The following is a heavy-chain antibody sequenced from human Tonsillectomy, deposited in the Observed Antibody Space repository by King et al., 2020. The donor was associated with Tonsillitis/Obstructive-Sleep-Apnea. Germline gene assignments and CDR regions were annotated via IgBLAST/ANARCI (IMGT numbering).Heavy chain of an antibody. Sequence: QLQESGPGLVKPSETLSLTCTVSGGSISSSSYYWGWIRQPPGKGLEWIGSIYYSGSTYYNPSLKSRVTISLDTSKNQFSLKLSSVTAADTAVYYCARHAPYYYESSGYLVLDYWGQGTLVTVSS. J-gene: IGHJ4*02. CDR3: ARHAPYYYESSGYLVLDY. CDR1: GGSISSSSYY. D-gene: IGHD3-22*01. V-gene: IGHV4-39*01. CDR2: IYYSGST.